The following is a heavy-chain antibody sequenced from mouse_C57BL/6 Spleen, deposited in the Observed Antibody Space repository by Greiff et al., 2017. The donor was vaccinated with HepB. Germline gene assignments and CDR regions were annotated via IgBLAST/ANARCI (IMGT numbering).Heavy chain of an antibody. J-gene: IGHJ2*01. D-gene: IGHD1-2*01. Sequence: VQGVESGAELMKPGASVKLSCKATGYTFTGYWIEWVKQRPGHGLEWIGEILPGSGSTNYNEKFKGKATFTADTSSNTAYMQLSSLTTEDSAIYYCARETITTGRAYYFDYWGQGTTLTVSS. CDR2: ILPGSGST. CDR3: ARETITTGRAYYFDY. V-gene: IGHV1-9*01. CDR1: GYTFTGYW.